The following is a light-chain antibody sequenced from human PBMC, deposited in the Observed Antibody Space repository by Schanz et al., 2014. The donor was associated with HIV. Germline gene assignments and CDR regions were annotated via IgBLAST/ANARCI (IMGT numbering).Light chain of an antibody. CDR1: QSVLYSSNNKNY. Sequence: DIVMTQSPDSLAVSLGERATINCKSSQSVLYSSNNKNYLAWYQQKPGQPPKLLIYWASTRESGVPDRFSGSGSGTDFTLTISSLQAEDVAVYYCLQYSTTPWTFGQGTKVELK. CDR3: LQYSTTPWT. CDR2: WAS. V-gene: IGKV4-1*01. J-gene: IGKJ1*01.